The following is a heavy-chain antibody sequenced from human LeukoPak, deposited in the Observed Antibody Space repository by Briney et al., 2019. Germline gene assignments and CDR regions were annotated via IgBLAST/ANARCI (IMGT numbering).Heavy chain of an antibody. D-gene: IGHD3-16*02. Sequence: PGGSLRLSCAASGFTFSDYYMSWIRQAPGKGLVWVSRINSDGSATAYADSVKGRFTISGDNAENTLYLRMNSLRAEDTAAYYCARGTAGYHSSYFDYWGQGTLVTVSS. CDR2: INSDGSAT. V-gene: IGHV3-74*01. CDR1: GFTFSDYY. CDR3: ARGTAGYHSSYFDY. J-gene: IGHJ4*02.